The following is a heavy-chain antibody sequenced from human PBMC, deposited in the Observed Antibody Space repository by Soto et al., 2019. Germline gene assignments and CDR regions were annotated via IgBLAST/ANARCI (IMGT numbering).Heavy chain of an antibody. Sequence: QVQLVESGGGLVKPGGSLRLSCAASGFTFSDYYMNWIRQAPGKGLEWVSYISSSAGTIYYADSVKGRFTITRDNAKNSLYLQLNSLRAEDTAVYYCACGGTNYYYYGVDVWGQGITVTVSS. V-gene: IGHV3-11*01. CDR3: ACGGTNYYYYGVDV. CDR2: ISSSAGTI. CDR1: GFTFSDYY. D-gene: IGHD3-16*01. J-gene: IGHJ6*02.